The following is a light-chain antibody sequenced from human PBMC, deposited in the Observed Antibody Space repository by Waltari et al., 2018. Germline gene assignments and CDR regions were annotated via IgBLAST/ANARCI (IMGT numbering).Light chain of an antibody. Sequence: DIEMTQSPSSLSASVGDSVTISCRASQSVSNNLHWYRQRPGTAPDLLIYGASILQSGVPSRFSGSGSGTHFTRTITSLQPEDFATYYCQQSYRTPTFGQGTKVEI. J-gene: IGKJ1*01. CDR3: QQSYRTPT. V-gene: IGKV1-39*01. CDR1: QSVSNN. CDR2: GAS.